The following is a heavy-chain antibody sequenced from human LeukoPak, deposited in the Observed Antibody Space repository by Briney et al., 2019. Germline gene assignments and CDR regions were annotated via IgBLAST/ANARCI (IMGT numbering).Heavy chain of an antibody. CDR1: GYTFTSYG. D-gene: IGHD1-26*01. Sequence: GASVKVSCKASGYTFTSYGISWVRQAPGQGLEWMGWINTHNGNTKYAQKVQGRVTMTTDTSTSTAYMDLRSLRSDDTAVYYCARDRGYSGSYYQAFDIWGQGTMVTVSS. J-gene: IGHJ3*02. V-gene: IGHV1-18*01. CDR2: INTHNGNT. CDR3: ARDRGYSGSYYQAFDI.